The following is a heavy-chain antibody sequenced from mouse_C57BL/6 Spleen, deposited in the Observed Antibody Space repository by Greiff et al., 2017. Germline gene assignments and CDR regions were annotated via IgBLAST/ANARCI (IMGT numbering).Heavy chain of an antibody. CDR2: IHPNSGST. V-gene: IGHV1-64*01. CDR1: GYTFTSYW. D-gene: IGHD1-1*01. Sequence: QVQLQQPGAELVKPGASVKLSCKASGYTFTSYWMHWVKQRPGQGLEWIGMIHPNSGSTNYNEKFKSKATLTVAKTSSTAYMQLSNLPSEDSAVSYCARILITTVAYFDYWGQGTTLTVSS. J-gene: IGHJ2*01. CDR3: ARILITTVAYFDY.